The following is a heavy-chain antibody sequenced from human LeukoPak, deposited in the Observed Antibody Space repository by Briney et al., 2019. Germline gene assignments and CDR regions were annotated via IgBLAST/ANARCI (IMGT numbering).Heavy chain of an antibody. CDR3: ARKGVGATADY. CDR2: INPNSGGT. V-gene: IGHV1-2*04. D-gene: IGHD1-26*01. J-gene: IGHJ4*02. CDR1: GYTFTGYY. Sequence: WASVKVSCKASGYTFTGYYMHWVRQAPGQGLEWMGWINPNSGGTNYAQKFQGWVTMTRDTSISTAYMELSSLRSEDTAVYYCARKGVGATADYWGQGTLVTVSS.